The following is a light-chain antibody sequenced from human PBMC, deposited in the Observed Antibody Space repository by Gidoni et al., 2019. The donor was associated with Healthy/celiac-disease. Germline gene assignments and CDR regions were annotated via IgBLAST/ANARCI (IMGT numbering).Light chain of an antibody. CDR3: QQYNSYSPFT. Sequence: DSQMTQSPSTLSASVGDRVTITCRASQSISSWLAWYQQKPGKAPKLLIYDASSLESGVPSRFSGSVSGTEFTLTISSLQPDDFATYYCQQYNSYSPFTFGPXTKVDIK. J-gene: IGKJ3*01. CDR2: DAS. V-gene: IGKV1-5*01. CDR1: QSISSW.